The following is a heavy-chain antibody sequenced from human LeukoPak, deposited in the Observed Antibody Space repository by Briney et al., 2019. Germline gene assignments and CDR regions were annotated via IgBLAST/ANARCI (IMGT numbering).Heavy chain of an antibody. D-gene: IGHD1-26*01. CDR2: INHSGST. CDR1: GGSFSGYY. Sequence: SETLSLTCAVYGGSFSGYYWSWIRQPPGKGLEWIGEINHSGSTNYNPSLKSRVTISVDTSKNQFSLKLSSVTAADTAVYYCARVVIVGADTYFDYWGQGTLATVSS. J-gene: IGHJ4*02. V-gene: IGHV4-34*01. CDR3: ARVVIVGADTYFDY.